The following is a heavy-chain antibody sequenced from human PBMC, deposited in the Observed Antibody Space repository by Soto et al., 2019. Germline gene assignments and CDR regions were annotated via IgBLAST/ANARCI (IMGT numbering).Heavy chain of an antibody. Sequence: QVQLVESGGGVVQPGRSLRLSCAASGFTFSSYAMHWVRQAPGKGLEWVAVISYDGSNKYYADSVKGRFTISRDNSKNTLSLQMNSLRAEDTAVYYCARDQHYYYYGMAVWGQGTTVTVSS. V-gene: IGHV3-30-3*01. J-gene: IGHJ6*02. CDR1: GFTFSSYA. CDR3: ARDQHYYYYGMAV. CDR2: ISYDGSNK.